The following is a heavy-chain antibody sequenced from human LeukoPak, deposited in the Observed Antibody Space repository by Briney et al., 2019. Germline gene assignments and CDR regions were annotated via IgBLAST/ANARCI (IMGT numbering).Heavy chain of an antibody. V-gene: IGHV1-8*01. D-gene: IGHD3-9*01. CDR1: GYTFTSYD. Sequence: ASVKVSCKASGYTFTSYDINWVRQATGQGLEWMGWMNPNSGNTGYAQKFQGRVTMTRNTSISTAYVELSSLRSEDTAVYYCARSRSLTGFVRNWFDPWGQGTLVTVSS. CDR2: MNPNSGNT. J-gene: IGHJ5*02. CDR3: ARSRSLTGFVRNWFDP.